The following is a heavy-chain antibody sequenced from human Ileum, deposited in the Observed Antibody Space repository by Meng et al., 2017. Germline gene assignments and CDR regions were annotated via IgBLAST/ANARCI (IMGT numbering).Heavy chain of an antibody. J-gene: IGHJ4*02. CDR2: INHSGST. CDR3: SRTSYYDNSGYYPG. V-gene: IGHV4-34*01. CDR1: GGSFSGYY. D-gene: IGHD3-22*01. Sequence: QGQLQQGGHGLLKPSETLSLPCAVHGGSFSGYYWSWIRQPPGKGLEWIGEINHSGSTNYNPSLKSRVTISVDTSKNQFSLKLSSVTAADTAVYYCSRTSYYDNSGYYPGWGQGTLVTVSS.